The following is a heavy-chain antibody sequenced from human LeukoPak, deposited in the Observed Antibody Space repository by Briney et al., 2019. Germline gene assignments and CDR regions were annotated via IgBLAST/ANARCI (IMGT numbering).Heavy chain of an antibody. V-gene: IGHV3-43*02. CDR2: ISGDGATT. CDR1: GLSFDDNA. D-gene: IGHD3-16*01. CDR3: AEDNQRGGFQH. J-gene: IGHJ1*01. Sequence: PGGSLRLSCAASGLSFDDNAMYCVRQAPGKGLEWVSLISGDGATTYYADSVKGRFNISRDNSKSSLYLQMNSLRSEDNALYYCAEDNQRGGFQHWGPGTLVTVSS.